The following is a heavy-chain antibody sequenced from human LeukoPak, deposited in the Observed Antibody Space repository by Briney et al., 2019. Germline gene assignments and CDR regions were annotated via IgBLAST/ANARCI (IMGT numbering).Heavy chain of an antibody. CDR3: ATDRGVGALSRPGVSSSGMDV. J-gene: IGHJ6*02. CDR2: FDPEDGET. V-gene: IGHV1-24*01. D-gene: IGHD1-26*01. Sequence: GASVKVSCKVSGYTLTELSMNWVRQAPGKGLEWMGGFDPEDGETIYAQKFQGRVTMTEDTSTDTAYMELSSLRSDDTAVYYCATDRGVGALSRPGVSSSGMDVWGQGTTVTVSS. CDR1: GYTLTELS.